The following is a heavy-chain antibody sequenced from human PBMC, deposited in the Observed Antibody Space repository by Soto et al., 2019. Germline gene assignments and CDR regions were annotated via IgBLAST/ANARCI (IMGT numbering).Heavy chain of an antibody. D-gene: IGHD3-10*01. CDR2: VYHTGYT. Sequence: PSETLSLTCTVSGGSISTACYSWSWIRQPPGKALEWIGYVYHTGYTYPKPSLKSRVTISLDKTTNQFSLKMTSVTAADTALYYCASRPFYYYGLDVWGQGTPVTVSS. J-gene: IGHJ6*02. CDR3: ASRPFYYYGLDV. CDR1: GGSISTACYS. V-gene: IGHV4-30-2*01.